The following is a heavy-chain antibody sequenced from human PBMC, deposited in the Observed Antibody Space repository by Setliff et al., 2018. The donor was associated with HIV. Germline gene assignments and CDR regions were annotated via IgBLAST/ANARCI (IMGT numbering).Heavy chain of an antibody. D-gene: IGHD3-22*01. V-gene: IGHV3-30*14. CDR3: ARGALISWDSSDDLWY. CDR2: ISNDGSNK. CDR1: GFTFSSYA. J-gene: IGHJ4*02. Sequence: GSLRLSCAASGFTFSSYAMHWVRQAPGKGLEWVAVISNDGSNKYYADSVKGRFTVSRDNSNNTLYLQMNSLRAEDTAVYYCARGALISWDSSDDLWYWGQGTLVTVSS.